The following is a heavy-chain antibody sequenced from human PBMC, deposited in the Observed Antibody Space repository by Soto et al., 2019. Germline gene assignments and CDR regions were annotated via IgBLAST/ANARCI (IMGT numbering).Heavy chain of an antibody. D-gene: IGHD1-26*01. Sequence: SETLSLTCSVSGDSISNSRFYWAWIRQPPGEGLEWIGSIYHTGNAYYNPSLKSRVTISVDTSKNQFSLKLTSVTAADTAVYYCATQEVGGSYVYTFAPWGQGTLVTVSS. V-gene: IGHV4-39*01. CDR1: GDSISNSRFY. CDR3: ATQEVGGSYVYTFAP. J-gene: IGHJ5*02. CDR2: IYHTGNA.